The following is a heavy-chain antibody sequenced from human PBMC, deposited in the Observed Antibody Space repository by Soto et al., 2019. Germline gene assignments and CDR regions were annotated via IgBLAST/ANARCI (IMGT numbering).Heavy chain of an antibody. V-gene: IGHV3-21*01. CDR1: GFIFSTYS. Sequence: GGSLRLSCAASGFIFSTYSMHWVRQAPGKGLEWVSSISGSLGYVHYADSVKGRFTVSRDNIGTSLYLQMNSLRAEDTAVYYCAREGVHNYNEYNLDNWGLGTLVTSPQ. J-gene: IGHJ4*02. D-gene: IGHD4-4*01. CDR3: AREGVHNYNEYNLDN. CDR2: ISGSLGYV.